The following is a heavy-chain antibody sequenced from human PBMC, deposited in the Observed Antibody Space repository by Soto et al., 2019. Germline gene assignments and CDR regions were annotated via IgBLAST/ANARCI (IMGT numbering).Heavy chain of an antibody. J-gene: IGHJ5*02. CDR1: GYTFASYA. CDR2: ISAYNGHT. D-gene: IGHD6-13*01. Sequence: ASVKVSCKASGYTFASYAISWVRQAPGQGLEWMGWISAYNGHTNSAQKFQGRVTMTTDTSTSTAYMELRSLRSDDTAVYYCTRHSDYSGSWYMVPWFDPWGQGTLVTVSS. V-gene: IGHV1-18*01. CDR3: TRHSDYSGSWYMVPWFDP.